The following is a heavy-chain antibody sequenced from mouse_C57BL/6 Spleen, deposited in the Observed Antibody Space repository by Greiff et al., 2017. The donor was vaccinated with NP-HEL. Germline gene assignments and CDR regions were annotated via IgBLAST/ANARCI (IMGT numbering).Heavy chain of an antibody. CDR2: INPNNGGT. V-gene: IGHV1-22*01. J-gene: IGHJ3*01. CDR3: ARSGPVYYGYDGGFAY. D-gene: IGHD2-2*01. CDR1: GYTFTDYN. Sequence: EVQLQQSGPELVKPGASVKMSCKASGYTFTDYNMHWVKQSHGKSLEWIGYINPNNGGTSYNQKFKGKATLTVNKSSSTAYMELRSLTSEDSAVYYCARSGPVYYGYDGGFAYWGQGTLVTVAA.